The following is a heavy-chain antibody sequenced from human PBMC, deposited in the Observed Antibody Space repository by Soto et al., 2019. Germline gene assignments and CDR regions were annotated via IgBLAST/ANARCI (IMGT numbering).Heavy chain of an antibody. CDR2: IIPIFGTA. D-gene: IGHD2-15*01. Sequence: SVKVSCKASGGTFSSYAISWVRQAPGQGLEWMGGIIPIFGTANYAQKFQGRVTITADESTSTAYMELSSLRSEDTAVYYCARDLIGYCSGGSCFGPFDYWGQGTLVTVSS. V-gene: IGHV1-69*13. CDR3: ARDLIGYCSGGSCFGPFDY. J-gene: IGHJ4*02. CDR1: GGTFSSYA.